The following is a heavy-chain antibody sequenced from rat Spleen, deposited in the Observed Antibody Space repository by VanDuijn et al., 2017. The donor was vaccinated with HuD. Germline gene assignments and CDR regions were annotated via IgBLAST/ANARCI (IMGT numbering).Heavy chain of an antibody. V-gene: IGHV5-22*01. CDR2: ISYDGSRT. J-gene: IGHJ2*01. Sequence: EVQLVESGGGLVQPGRSMKVSCAASGFTFSDYYMAWVRQAPKKGLEWVASISYDGSRTYYRDSVKGRFTISRDNAKTTLYLQMDSLRSEDTATYYCARQWDYWGQGVMVTVSS. CDR3: ARQWDY. CDR1: GFTFSDYY.